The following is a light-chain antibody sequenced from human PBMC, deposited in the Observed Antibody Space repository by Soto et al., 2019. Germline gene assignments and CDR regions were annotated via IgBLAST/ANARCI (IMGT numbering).Light chain of an antibody. V-gene: IGKV3-20*01. CDR2: GAS. J-gene: IGKJ2*01. CDR1: QSVSSSY. Sequence: EIVLTQSPGTLSLSPGERATLSCRASQSVSSSYLAWYQQKPGQAPRLLIYGASSRATGIPDRFSGSGSWTEFTLTISRLEPEDFAVYYCQQYGSSPEYTFGQGTKLEIK. CDR3: QQYGSSPEYT.